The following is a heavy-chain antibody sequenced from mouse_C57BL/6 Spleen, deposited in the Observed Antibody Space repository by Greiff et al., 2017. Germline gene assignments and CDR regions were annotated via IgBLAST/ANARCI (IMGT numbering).Heavy chain of an antibody. J-gene: IGHJ1*03. CDR3: ARDYGSSYGYFDV. Sequence: QVQLQQPGAELVKPGASVKLSCKASGYTFTSYWMHWVKQRPGQGLEWIGMIHPNSGSTNYNEKFKSKATLTVDTSSSTAYMQLSSLTSEDSAVYYCARDYGSSYGYFDVWGTGTTVTVSS. CDR2: IHPNSGST. CDR1: GYTFTSYW. D-gene: IGHD1-1*01. V-gene: IGHV1-64*01.